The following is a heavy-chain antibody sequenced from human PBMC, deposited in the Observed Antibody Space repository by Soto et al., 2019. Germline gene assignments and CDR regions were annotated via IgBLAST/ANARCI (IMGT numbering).Heavy chain of an antibody. V-gene: IGHV4-39*01. CDR3: VSQRTTVPTQAYFDY. D-gene: IGHD4-17*01. J-gene: IGHJ4*02. CDR1: GGSVTNSSYY. Sequence: KTSETLSLTCTVSGGSVTNSSYYWGWIRQSPGKGLEWIGSVYYRGRSYSKSSVKSRVTISVDTSKNRFSLSLNSVTASDTAVYFCVSQRTTVPTQAYFDYWGPGALVTVYS. CDR2: VYYRGRS.